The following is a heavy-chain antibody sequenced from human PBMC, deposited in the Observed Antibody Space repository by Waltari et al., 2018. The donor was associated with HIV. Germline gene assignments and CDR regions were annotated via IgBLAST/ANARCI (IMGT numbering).Heavy chain of an antibody. CDR1: GYDLGSFG. CDR2: IKWKGKNE. J-gene: IGHJ4*02. Sequence: VRLMESGGAVVKPGGSLRLSCITSGYDLGSFGMYWVRQAPGKILEWVSFIKWKGKNEYDNGSVNGRFTFPSKNVKTWVLLTITIFKAEDSPPYYCTERGYGERCCGWGIDFWGRGSLVTVSS. V-gene: IGHV3-43D*04. CDR3: TERGYGERCCGWGIDF. D-gene: IGHD1-26*01.